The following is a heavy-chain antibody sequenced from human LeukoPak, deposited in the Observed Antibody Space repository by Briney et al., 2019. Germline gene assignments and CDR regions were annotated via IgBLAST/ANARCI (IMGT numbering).Heavy chain of an antibody. D-gene: IGHD1-26*01. V-gene: IGHV3-21*01. CDR1: GFTFSNAW. J-gene: IGHJ4*02. CDR3: ARKYSGSRYALYFDY. CDR2: ISSSSSYI. Sequence: GGSLRLSCAASGFTFSNAWMSWVRQAPGKGLEWVSSISSSSSYIYYADSVKGRFTISRDNAKNSLYLQMNSLRAEDTAVYYCARKYSGSRYALYFDYWGQGTLVTVSS.